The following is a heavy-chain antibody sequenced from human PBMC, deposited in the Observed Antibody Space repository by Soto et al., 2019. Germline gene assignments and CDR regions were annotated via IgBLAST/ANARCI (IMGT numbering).Heavy chain of an antibody. CDR1: GGSISSGGYY. CDR3: ARVNYDILTGYRAIYFDY. D-gene: IGHD3-9*01. CDR2: IYYSGST. V-gene: IGHV4-31*03. J-gene: IGHJ4*02. Sequence: QVQLQESGPGLVKPSQTLSLTCTVSGGSISSGGYYWSWIRQHPGKGLEWIGYIYYSGSTYYNPSLKSRVTLSVDTSKNQFSLKLSSVTAADTAVYYCARVNYDILTGYRAIYFDYWGQGTLVTVSS.